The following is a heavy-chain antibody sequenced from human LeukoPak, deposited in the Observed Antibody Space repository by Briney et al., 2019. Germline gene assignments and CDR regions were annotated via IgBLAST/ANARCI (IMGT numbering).Heavy chain of an antibody. CDR1: GFTFSSYA. J-gene: IGHJ4*02. V-gene: IGHV3-23*01. Sequence: GGSLRLSCAASGFTFSSYAMSWVRQAPGKGLEWVSAISGSGGSTYYADSVKGRFTISRDNAKNSLYLQMNSLRAEDTAVYYCANWDTAMVPHYWGQGTLVTVSS. CDR2: ISGSGGST. D-gene: IGHD5-18*01. CDR3: ANWDTAMVPHY.